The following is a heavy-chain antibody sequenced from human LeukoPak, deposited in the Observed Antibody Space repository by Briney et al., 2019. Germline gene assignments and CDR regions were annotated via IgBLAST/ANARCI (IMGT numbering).Heavy chain of an antibody. CDR1: GYTFTSYG. Sequence: ASVKVSCKASGYTFTSYGISWVRQAPGQGLAWMGWISAYNGNTNYAQKLQGRVTMTTDTSTSTAYMELRSLRSDDTAVYYCARNSDYGDYEGDWFDPWGQGTLVTVSS. J-gene: IGHJ5*02. D-gene: IGHD4-17*01. CDR2: ISAYNGNT. CDR3: ARNSDYGDYEGDWFDP. V-gene: IGHV1-18*01.